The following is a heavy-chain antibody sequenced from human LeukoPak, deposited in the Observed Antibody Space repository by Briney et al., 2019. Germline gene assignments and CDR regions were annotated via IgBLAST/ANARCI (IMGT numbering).Heavy chain of an antibody. J-gene: IGHJ5*02. Sequence: PGGSLILSCAASGFTFSSYSMNWVRQAPGKGLEWVSSISSSSSYIYYSDSVKGRFTISRDIAKNSLYLHMISLRADDTSVSYCAKCALSGYRTNWFDPWGQGTLVTVSS. CDR3: AKCALSGYRTNWFDP. CDR1: GFTFSSYS. CDR2: ISSSSSYI. V-gene: IGHV3-21*01. D-gene: IGHD6-25*01.